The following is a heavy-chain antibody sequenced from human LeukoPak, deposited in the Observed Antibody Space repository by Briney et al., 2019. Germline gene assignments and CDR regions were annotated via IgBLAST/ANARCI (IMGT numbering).Heavy chain of an antibody. V-gene: IGHV1-2*02. Sequence: GASVTVSFKASGYTFTFYYICWVRQAPGQGLEWMGWIQSNSAGTNYAQKFQGRVTMTRDTSISTAYMELTGLRSDDTAVYYCARDLGDYDFDSWGQGTLVTVSS. J-gene: IGHJ4*02. CDR1: GYTFTFYY. CDR3: ARDLGDYDFDS. D-gene: IGHD3-16*01. CDR2: IQSNSAGT.